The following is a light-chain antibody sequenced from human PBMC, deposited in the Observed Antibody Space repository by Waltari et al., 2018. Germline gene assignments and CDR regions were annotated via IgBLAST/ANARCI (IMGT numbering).Light chain of an antibody. CDR3: QQYNNWPLT. CDR2: VAS. Sequence: EIVMTQSPATLSVSPGDRATLSCRASQSVSSNLAWYQQKPGQAPRLLIYVASTRTTGIPARFSASGSGTEFTLTISTLQSEDFAVYYCQQYNNWPLTFGGGTKVEIK. J-gene: IGKJ4*01. V-gene: IGKV3-15*01. CDR1: QSVSSN.